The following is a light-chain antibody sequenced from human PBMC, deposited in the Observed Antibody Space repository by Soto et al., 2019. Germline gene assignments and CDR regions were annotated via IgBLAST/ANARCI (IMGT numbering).Light chain of an antibody. CDR3: AAWDDSLNGWV. Sequence: QSVLTQPPPASGTPGQRVTISCSGSSSNIGVNTVNWFQQLPGTAPKLVMYSDIHRPSGVPDRFSGSKSGTSASLAISGLQSEDEADYYCAAWDDSLNGWVFGGGTQLTVL. CDR2: SDI. J-gene: IGLJ3*02. V-gene: IGLV1-44*01. CDR1: SSNIGVNT.